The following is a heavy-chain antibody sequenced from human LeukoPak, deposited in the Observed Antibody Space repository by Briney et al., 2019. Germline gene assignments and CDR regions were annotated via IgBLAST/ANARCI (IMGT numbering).Heavy chain of an antibody. J-gene: IGHJ5*02. V-gene: IGHV4-39*01. CDR2: IYYTGST. Sequence: SETLSLTCTVSGGSISGSSYYWGWIRLPPGKGLEWIGRIYYTGSTYYNPSLKSRVTISVDTSKNQFSLNLTSVTAADTAVYYCARQNPLNWFDPWGRGTLVTVSS. CDR1: GGSISGSSYY. CDR3: ARQNPLNWFDP.